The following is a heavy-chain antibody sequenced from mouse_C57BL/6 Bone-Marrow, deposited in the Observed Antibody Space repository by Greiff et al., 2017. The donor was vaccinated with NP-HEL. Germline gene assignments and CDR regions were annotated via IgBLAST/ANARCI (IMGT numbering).Heavy chain of an antibody. V-gene: IGHV1-80*01. Sequence: QVQLKQSGAELVKPGASVKISCKASGYAFSSYWMNWVKQRPGKGLEWIGQIYPGDGDTNYNGKFKGKATLTAEKSSSTAYMQLSSLTSEDSAVYFCARSNYGSSYGYFDVWGTGTTVTVSS. D-gene: IGHD1-1*01. CDR1: GYAFSSYW. CDR2: IYPGDGDT. J-gene: IGHJ1*03. CDR3: ARSNYGSSYGYFDV.